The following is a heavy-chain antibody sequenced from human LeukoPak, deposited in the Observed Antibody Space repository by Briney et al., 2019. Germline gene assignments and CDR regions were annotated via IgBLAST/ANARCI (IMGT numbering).Heavy chain of an antibody. Sequence: GGSLRLSCAASGFTFSTYGMHRVRQAPGKGLEWVAVISYDGSNEYYADSVKGRFTISRDNSKNTLYLQMSSLRAEDTAVYYCAKEFNRGLPDYWGQGTLVTVPS. CDR3: AKEFNRGLPDY. D-gene: IGHD2-21*01. CDR2: ISYDGSNE. V-gene: IGHV3-30*18. CDR1: GFTFSTYG. J-gene: IGHJ4*02.